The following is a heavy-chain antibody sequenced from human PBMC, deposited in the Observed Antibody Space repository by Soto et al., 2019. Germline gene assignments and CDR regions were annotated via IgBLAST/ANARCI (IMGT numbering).Heavy chain of an antibody. V-gene: IGHV1-46*01. Sequence: GVSVKVSCKESGYTFTNYYMHWVRQAPGQGLEWMGIINPSGGNTNYAQKFQGRVTMTRDTSTSTVYMELSSLRSKDTAVYYCARGFSSGWPFGYWGQGTPVTVSS. CDR3: ARGFSSGWPFGY. CDR1: GYTFTNYY. D-gene: IGHD6-19*01. J-gene: IGHJ4*02. CDR2: INPSGGNT.